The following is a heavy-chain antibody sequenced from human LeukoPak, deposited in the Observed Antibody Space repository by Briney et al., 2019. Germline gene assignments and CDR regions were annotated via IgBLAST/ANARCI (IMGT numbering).Heavy chain of an antibody. J-gene: IGHJ4*02. Sequence: SETLSLTCTVSGGSISSGSCYWSWIRQPAGKGLEWIGRIYTSGSTNYNPSLKSRVTISVDTSKNQFSLKLSSVTAADTAVYYCARVTVAGSDYWGQGTLVTVSS. CDR2: IYTSGST. CDR3: ARVTVAGSDY. CDR1: GGSISSGSCY. D-gene: IGHD6-19*01. V-gene: IGHV4-61*02.